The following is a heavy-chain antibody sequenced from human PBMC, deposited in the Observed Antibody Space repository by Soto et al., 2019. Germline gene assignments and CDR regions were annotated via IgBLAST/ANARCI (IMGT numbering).Heavy chain of an antibody. J-gene: IGHJ4*02. Sequence: GGSLRLSCAASGFTFSSYAMSWVRQAPGKGLEWVSAISGSGGSTYYADSVKGRFTISRDNSKNTLYLHMNSLRAEDTTVYYCAKEGDGSYYLGNFDYWGQGTLVTVSS. CDR1: GFTFSSYA. CDR3: AKEGDGSYYLGNFDY. D-gene: IGHD1-26*01. CDR2: ISGSGGST. V-gene: IGHV3-23*01.